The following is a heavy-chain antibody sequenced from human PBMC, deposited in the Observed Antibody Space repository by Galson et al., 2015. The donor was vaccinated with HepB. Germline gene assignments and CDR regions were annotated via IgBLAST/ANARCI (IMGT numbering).Heavy chain of an antibody. CDR3: AREGDYYDSSGYYYYFDY. J-gene: IGHJ4*02. V-gene: IGHV3-21*01. CDR1: GFTFSSYS. D-gene: IGHD3-22*01. Sequence: SLRLSCAASGFTFSSYSMNWVRQAPGKGLEWVSSISSSSSHIYYADSVKGRFTISRDNAKNSLYLQMNSLRAEDTAVYYCAREGDYYDSSGYYYYFDYWGQGTLVTVSS. CDR2: ISSSSSHI.